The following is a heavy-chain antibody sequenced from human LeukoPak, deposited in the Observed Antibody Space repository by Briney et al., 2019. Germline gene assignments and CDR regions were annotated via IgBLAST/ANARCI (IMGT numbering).Heavy chain of an antibody. V-gene: IGHV3-53*01. Sequence: GGSLRLSCAASGFTVSSNYMSWVRQAPGKGLEWVSVIYSGGSTYYADSVKGRFTISRDNSKNTLYLQMNSLRAEDTAVYYCARGCPYYYDSSGPFDYWGQGTLVTVSS. CDR2: IYSGGST. CDR1: GFTVSSNY. D-gene: IGHD3-22*01. CDR3: ARGCPYYYDSSGPFDY. J-gene: IGHJ4*02.